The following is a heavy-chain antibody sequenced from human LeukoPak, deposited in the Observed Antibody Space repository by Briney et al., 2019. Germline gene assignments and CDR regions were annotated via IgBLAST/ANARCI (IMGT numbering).Heavy chain of an antibody. CDR1: GYTYTNYG. CDR3: AREYCSGGSCYSADY. V-gene: IGHV1-18*01. J-gene: IGHJ4*02. D-gene: IGHD2-15*01. CDR2: ISAYNGNT. Sequence: ASVKVSCKDPGYTYTNYGSSWVRQTPGQGLEWMGWISAYNGNTNYAQKLQGRVTMTTDTSTSTAYMELRSLRSDDTAVYYCAREYCSGGSCYSADYWGQGTLVTVSS.